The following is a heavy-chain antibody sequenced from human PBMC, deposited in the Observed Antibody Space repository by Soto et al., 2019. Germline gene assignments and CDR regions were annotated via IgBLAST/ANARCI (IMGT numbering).Heavy chain of an antibody. Sequence: HPGGSLRLSCAASGFPFSNHAMSWVRQAPGKGLEWVSGISDGGDLIYYADSVKGRFSMSRDNSENMLYLQMTNLRAEDTAIYFCAKRQGTGLAAKNFDFWGQGTLVTVS. CDR2: ISDGGDLI. CDR3: AKRQGTGLAAKNFDF. J-gene: IGHJ4*02. CDR1: GFPFSNHA. D-gene: IGHD2-15*01. V-gene: IGHV3-23*01.